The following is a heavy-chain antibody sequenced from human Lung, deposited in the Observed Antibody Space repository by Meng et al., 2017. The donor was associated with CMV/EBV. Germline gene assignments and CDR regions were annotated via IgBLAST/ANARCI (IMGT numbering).Heavy chain of an antibody. Sequence: GSLRLXCAVYGGSLNGYYWSWIRQPPGKGLEWIAEINYSGTTNYNPSLKSRVTISLHSSKNQFSLNLNSVTAADTAVYYCARAYCSSTSCPEGYWGQGSLVTVSS. J-gene: IGHJ4*02. D-gene: IGHD2-2*01. CDR1: GGSLNGYY. V-gene: IGHV4-34*01. CDR2: INYSGTT. CDR3: ARAYCSSTSCPEGY.